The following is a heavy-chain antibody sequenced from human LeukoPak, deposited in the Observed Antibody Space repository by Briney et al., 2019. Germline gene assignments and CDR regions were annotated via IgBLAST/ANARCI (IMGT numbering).Heavy chain of an antibody. Sequence: GASVKVSCKASGYTLTDYHMIWVRQAPGQGLEWMAWVKPNSGGINYAQEFQGRVTVTRDTSISTAYMELSSLRSDDTAIYYCARDPVDGYSHYDYWGQGTLVTVSS. V-gene: IGHV1-2*02. CDR3: ARDPVDGYSHYDY. J-gene: IGHJ4*02. CDR2: VKPNSGGI. D-gene: IGHD5-18*01. CDR1: GYTLTDYH.